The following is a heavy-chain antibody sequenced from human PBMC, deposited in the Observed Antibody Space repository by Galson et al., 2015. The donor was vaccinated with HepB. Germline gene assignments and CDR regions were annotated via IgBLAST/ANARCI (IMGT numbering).Heavy chain of an antibody. CDR1: GFTFSSYA. D-gene: IGHD1-26*01. V-gene: IGHV3-23*01. J-gene: IGHJ4*02. CDR3: AKDRPIMEVGATTGVFDY. Sequence: SLRLSCAASGFTFSSYAMSWVRQAPGKGLEWVSAISGSGGSTYYADSVKGRFTISRDNSKNTLYLQMNSLRAEDTAVYYCAKDRPIMEVGATTGVFDYWGQGTLVTVSS. CDR2: ISGSGGST.